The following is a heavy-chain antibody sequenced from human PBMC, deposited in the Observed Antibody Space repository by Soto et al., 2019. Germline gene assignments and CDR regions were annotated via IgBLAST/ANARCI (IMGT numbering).Heavy chain of an antibody. D-gene: IGHD3-10*01. CDR3: ARDRRYYYGSGSYYRPSYGMDV. J-gene: IGHJ6*02. CDR1: GGSISSYY. V-gene: IGHV4-59*12. CDR2: IYYSGST. Sequence: KTSETLSLTCTVSGGSISSYYWSWIRQPPGKGLEWIGHIYYSGSTNYNPSLKSRVTISVDTSKNQFSLKLSSVTAADTAVYYCARDRRYYYGSGSYYRPSYGMDVWGQGTTVTVSS.